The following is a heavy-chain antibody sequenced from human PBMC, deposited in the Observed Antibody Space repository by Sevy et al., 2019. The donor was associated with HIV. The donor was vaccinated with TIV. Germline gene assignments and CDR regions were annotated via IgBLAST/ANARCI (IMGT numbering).Heavy chain of an antibody. V-gene: IGHV3-7*01. CDR3: ARGSGDY. J-gene: IGHJ4*02. Sequence: GGSLRLSCAASGFTCSSYWMTWVRQAPGKGLEWVANIKQDGSVKYHVASVKGRFTISRDNAKNSLYLQMNSLRDEDTAVYYCARGSGDYWGQGTLVTVSS. CDR1: GFTCSSYW. CDR2: IKQDGSVK.